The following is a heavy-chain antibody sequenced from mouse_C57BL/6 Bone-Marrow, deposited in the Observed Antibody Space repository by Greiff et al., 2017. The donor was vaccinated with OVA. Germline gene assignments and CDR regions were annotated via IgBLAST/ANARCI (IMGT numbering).Heavy chain of an antibody. CDR2: INPGSGGT. J-gene: IGHJ3*01. Sequence: VQGVESGAELVRPGTSVKVSCKASGYAFTNYLIEWVKQRPGQGLEWIGVINPGSGGTNYNEKFKGKATLTADKSSSTAYMQLSILTSEYSAVYFCARSPLYYGYETCFAYWGQGTLVTVSA. CDR1: GYAFTNYL. D-gene: IGHD2-2*01. CDR3: ARSPLYYGYETCFAY. V-gene: IGHV1-54*01.